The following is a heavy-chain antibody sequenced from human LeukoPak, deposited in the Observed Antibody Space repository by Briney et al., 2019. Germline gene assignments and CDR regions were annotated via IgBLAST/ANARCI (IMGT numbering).Heavy chain of an antibody. CDR3: ARESNYYDSSGYYYYYGMDV. D-gene: IGHD3-22*01. CDR2: ISAYNGNT. J-gene: IGHJ6*02. CDR1: GYTFTSYG. V-gene: IGHV1-18*01. Sequence: ASVRVSCTASGYTFTSYGISWVRQAPGQGLEWMGWISAYNGNTNYAQKLQGRVTMTTDTSTSTAYMELRSLRPDDTAVYYCARESNYYDSSGYYYYYGMDVWGQGTTVTVSS.